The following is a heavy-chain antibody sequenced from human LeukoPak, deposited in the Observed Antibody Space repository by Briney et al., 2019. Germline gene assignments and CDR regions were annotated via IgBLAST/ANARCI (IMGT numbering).Heavy chain of an antibody. J-gene: IGHJ3*02. CDR1: GFTFSSYA. V-gene: IGHV3-64D*09. Sequence: PGGSLRLSCSASGFTFSSYAMHWVRQAPGKGLEYVSAISSNGGSTYYADSVKGRFTISRDNSKNTLYLQMSSLRAEDTAVYYCVKFGIAVAGTGLDIWGQGTMVTVSS. CDR2: ISSNGGST. CDR3: VKFGIAVAGTGLDI. D-gene: IGHD6-19*01.